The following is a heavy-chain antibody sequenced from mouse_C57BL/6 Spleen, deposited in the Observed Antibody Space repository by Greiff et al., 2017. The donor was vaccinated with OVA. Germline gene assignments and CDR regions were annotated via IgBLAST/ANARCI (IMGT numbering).Heavy chain of an antibody. J-gene: IGHJ1*03. D-gene: IGHD1-1*01. V-gene: IGHV8-8*01. CDR2: IWWDDDK. CDR3: TITTVVAQGYFDV. Sequence: QVTLKVSGPGILQPSQTLSLTCSFSGFSLSTLGMGVGWIRQPSGKGLEWLAHIWWDDDKYYNPALKSRLTISKDTSKNQVFLKIANVDTADTATYYCTITTVVAQGYFDVWGTGTTVTVSS. CDR1: GFSLSTLGMG.